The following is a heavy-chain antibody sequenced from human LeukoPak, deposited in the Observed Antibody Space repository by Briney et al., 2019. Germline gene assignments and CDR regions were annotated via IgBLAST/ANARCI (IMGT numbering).Heavy chain of an antibody. J-gene: IGHJ4*02. V-gene: IGHV1-8*01. CDR2: MNPNGGNT. Sequence: ASVKVSCKASGYTFTSYDINWVRQATGQGLEWMGWMNPNGGNTGYAQKFQGRVTMTRNTSISTAYMELSSLRSEDTAVYYCASFTFGGVIVRDYWGQGTLVTVSS. D-gene: IGHD3-16*01. CDR1: GYTFTSYD. CDR3: ASFTFGGVIVRDY.